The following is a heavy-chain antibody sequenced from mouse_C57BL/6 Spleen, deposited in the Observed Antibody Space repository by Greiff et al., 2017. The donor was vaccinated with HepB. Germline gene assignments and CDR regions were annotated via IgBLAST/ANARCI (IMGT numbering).Heavy chain of an antibody. CDR2: IDPSDSYT. V-gene: IGHV1-69*01. CDR1: GYTFTSYW. J-gene: IGHJ4*01. Sequence: QVQLQQPGAELVMPGASVKLSCKASGYTFTSYWMHWVKQRPGQGLEWIGEIDPSDSYTNYNQKFKGKSTLTVDKSSSTAYMQLSSLTSEDSAVYYCARERTRPGAMDYWGQGTSVTVSS. CDR3: ARERTRPGAMDY.